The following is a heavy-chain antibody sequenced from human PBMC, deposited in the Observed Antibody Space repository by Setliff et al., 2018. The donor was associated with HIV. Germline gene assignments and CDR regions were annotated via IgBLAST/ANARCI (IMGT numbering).Heavy chain of an antibody. Sequence: ASVKVSCKASGYTFTSYAMHWVRQAPGQRLEWMGWINAGNGNTNYAQKFQGRVTMTTDTSTSAAYLELRSLRSDDTAIYYCARVRTYSDFYYPAPIPSYYFDFWGQGTLVTVSS. CDR1: GYTFTSYA. CDR2: INAGNGNT. D-gene: IGHD1-26*01. J-gene: IGHJ4*02. V-gene: IGHV1-3*01. CDR3: ARVRTYSDFYYPAPIPSYYFDF.